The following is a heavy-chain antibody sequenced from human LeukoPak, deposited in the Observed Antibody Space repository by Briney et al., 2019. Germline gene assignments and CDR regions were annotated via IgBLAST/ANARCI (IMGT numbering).Heavy chain of an antibody. J-gene: IGHJ5*02. Sequence: SETLSLTCAVYGGSFSGYYWSWIRQPPGKGLEWIGEINHSGSTNYNPSLKSRVTISVDTSKNQFSLKLSSVTAADTAVYYCARGWVRSSGYYFNWFDPWGQGTLVTVSS. CDR2: INHSGST. D-gene: IGHD3-22*01. CDR1: GGSFSGYY. CDR3: ARGWVRSSGYYFNWFDP. V-gene: IGHV4-34*01.